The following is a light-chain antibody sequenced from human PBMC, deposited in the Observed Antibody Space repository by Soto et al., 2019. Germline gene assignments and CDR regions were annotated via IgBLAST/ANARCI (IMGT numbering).Light chain of an antibody. J-gene: IGKJ5*01. CDR2: DAS. V-gene: IGKV3-11*01. CDR1: QIVRHY. CDR3: QHRSNWLIT. Sequence: EIVLTQSPATLSLSPGERSTLSCRASQIVRHYLAWYQQKPGQAPRLLIYDASNSATVIPARVRGSGSGTYFTLTISILEPEDLAVYYCQHRSNWLITCGQGTRLEIK.